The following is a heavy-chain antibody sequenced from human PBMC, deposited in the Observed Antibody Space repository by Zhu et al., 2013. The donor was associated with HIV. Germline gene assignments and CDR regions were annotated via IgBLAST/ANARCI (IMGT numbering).Heavy chain of an antibody. V-gene: IGHV4-59*01. D-gene: IGHD5-12*01. CDR2: VYYSGTT. Sequence: QVQLQESGPGLVKPSETLSLTCTVSGGSISSYYWSWFRQPPGKGLEWIGFVYYSGTTSYNPSLKSRVTMSLDTSKNQFSLRLSSVTAADTAVYYCARDGARSGHDYWGQGTLGHRLL. J-gene: IGHJ4*02. CDR3: ARDGARSGHDY. CDR1: GGSISSYY.